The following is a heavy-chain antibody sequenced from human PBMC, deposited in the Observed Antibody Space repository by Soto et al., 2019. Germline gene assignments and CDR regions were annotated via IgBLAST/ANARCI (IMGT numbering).Heavy chain of an antibody. CDR2: IYPGDSDT. CDR1: GYSFTSYW. Sequence: PXESVKISCKGSGYSFTSYWIGWVRQIPGKGLEWMGIIYPGDSDTRYSPSFQGQVTISADKSISTAYLQWSSLKASDTAMYYCARQLRDYYYYYGMDVWGQGTTVTVSS. V-gene: IGHV5-51*01. D-gene: IGHD4-17*01. CDR3: ARQLRDYYYYYGMDV. J-gene: IGHJ6*02.